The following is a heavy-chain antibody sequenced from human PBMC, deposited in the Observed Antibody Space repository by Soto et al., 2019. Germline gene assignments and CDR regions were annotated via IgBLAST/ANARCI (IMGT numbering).Heavy chain of an antibody. D-gene: IGHD2-15*01. CDR1: GITFNSYA. CDR2: ISYDGSNK. V-gene: IGHV3-30-3*01. Sequence: QVQLVESGGGVVQPGRSLRLSCAASGITFNSYAMHWVRQAPGKGREWVAVISYDGSNKYYADSVKGRFTISRDNSKNTLYLQMNSLRAEDTAVYYCARFKGCSGGRCYPYFDYWGQGTLVTVSS. CDR3: ARFKGCSGGRCYPYFDY. J-gene: IGHJ4*02.